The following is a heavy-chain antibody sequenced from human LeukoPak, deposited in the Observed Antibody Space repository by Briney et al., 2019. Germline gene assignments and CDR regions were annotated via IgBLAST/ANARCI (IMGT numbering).Heavy chain of an antibody. CDR2: IYYSGST. CDR3: ARAILDYGGKVAVYYYYYMDV. Sequence: SETLSLTCAVSGGSISSGGHSWSWIRQPPGKGLEWIGYIYYSGSTNYNPSLKSRVTISVDTPKNQFSLKLSSVTAADTAVYYCARAILDYGGKVAVYYYYYMDVWGKGTTVTISS. J-gene: IGHJ6*03. V-gene: IGHV4-61*08. D-gene: IGHD4-23*01. CDR1: GGSISSGGHS.